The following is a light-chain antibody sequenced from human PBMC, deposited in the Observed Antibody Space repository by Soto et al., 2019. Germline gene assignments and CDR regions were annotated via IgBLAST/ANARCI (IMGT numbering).Light chain of an antibody. J-gene: IGKJ4*01. Sequence: EVVMTQSPATLSASPGDGATLSCRASQNVHSDLAWYQQKPGQAPRLVIYDTSTMATDIPVRFTGGGSGTEFTLTISSLKSEDFAIYYCQQHNNWPLTFGGGTKVEIK. CDR2: DTS. V-gene: IGKV3-15*01. CDR1: QNVHSD. CDR3: QQHNNWPLT.